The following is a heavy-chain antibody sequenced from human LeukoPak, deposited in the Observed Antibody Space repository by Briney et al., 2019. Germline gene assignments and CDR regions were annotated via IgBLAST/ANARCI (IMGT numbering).Heavy chain of an antibody. CDR3: ARGWGGFDS. J-gene: IGHJ5*01. CDR1: GGSFSGYY. V-gene: IGHV4-34*01. CDR2: INHNGKT. Sequence: SETLSLTCGVHGGSFSGYYCNWIRQSPGKGLEWIGHINHNGKTNYNPSLKSRVTISVDTSKNQFSPTLTSVTAADTAVYFCARGWGGFDSWGQGTLVTVSS. D-gene: IGHD3-16*01.